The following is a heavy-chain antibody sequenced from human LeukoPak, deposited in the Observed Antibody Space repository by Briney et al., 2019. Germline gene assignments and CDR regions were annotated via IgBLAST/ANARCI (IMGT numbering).Heavy chain of an antibody. Sequence: GGSLRLSCAASGFTFSSYAMHWVRQAPGKGLEWVAVISDDGSKKYYADSVQGRFTISRDNSRNTLYLQMNSLRAEDTAVYYCARGGSSSSWYYYMDVWGKGTTVTVSS. V-gene: IGHV3-30*01. CDR2: ISDDGSKK. D-gene: IGHD6-13*01. J-gene: IGHJ6*03. CDR3: ARGGSSSSWYYYMDV. CDR1: GFTFSSYA.